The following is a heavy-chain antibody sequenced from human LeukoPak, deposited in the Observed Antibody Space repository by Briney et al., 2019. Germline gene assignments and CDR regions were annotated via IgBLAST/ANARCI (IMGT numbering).Heavy chain of an antibody. Sequence: ASVKVSCKVSGYTLTELSMHWVRQAPGKGLEWMGGFDPEDGETIYAQKFKGRVTMTRDTSTSAVYMELSSLRSEDTAVYYCARLLTRTTWDYWGQGTLVTVSS. CDR1: GYTLTELS. J-gene: IGHJ4*02. CDR3: ARLLTRTTWDY. V-gene: IGHV1-24*01. CDR2: FDPEDGET. D-gene: IGHD1-20*01.